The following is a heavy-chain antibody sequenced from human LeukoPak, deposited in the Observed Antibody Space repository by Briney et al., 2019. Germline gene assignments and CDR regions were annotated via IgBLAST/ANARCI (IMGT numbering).Heavy chain of an antibody. CDR3: ARCSSWYYFDY. CDR2: IYHSGNT. D-gene: IGHD6-13*01. J-gene: IGHJ4*02. Sequence: PSETRSLTCAVSGGSISSSNWWSWVRQPPGKGLEWIWAIYHSGNTNYNPSLKSRVTISVDKSKNQFSLKLSSVTAADTAVYYCARCSSWYYFDYWGQGTLVTVSS. CDR1: GGSISSSNW. V-gene: IGHV4-4*02.